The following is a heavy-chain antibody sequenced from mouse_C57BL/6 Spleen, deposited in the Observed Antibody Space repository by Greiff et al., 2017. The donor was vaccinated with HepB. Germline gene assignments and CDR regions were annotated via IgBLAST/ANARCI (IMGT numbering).Heavy chain of an antibody. D-gene: IGHD1-1*01. CDR2: IWWDDDK. CDR1: GFSLSTFGMG. CDR3: ARMGYYGSSRYFDY. J-gene: IGHJ2*01. V-gene: IGHV8-8*01. Sequence: QVQLKESGPGILQPSQTLSLTCSFSGFSLSTFGMGVGWIRQPPGKGLEWLAHIWWDDDKYYNPALKSRLTISKDTSKNQVFLKIANVDTAATATYYCARMGYYGSSRYFDYWGQGTTLTVSS.